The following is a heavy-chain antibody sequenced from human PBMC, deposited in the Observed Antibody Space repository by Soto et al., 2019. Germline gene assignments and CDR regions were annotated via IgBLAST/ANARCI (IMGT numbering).Heavy chain of an antibody. CDR1: GGSISSGGYY. CDR3: ARLYYYDSSGYFHNWFDP. CDR2: IYYSGST. Sequence: SETLSLTCTVSGGSISSGGYYWSWIRQHPGKGLEWIGYIYYSGSTYYNPSLKSRVTISVDTSKNQFSLKLSSVTAADTAMYYCARLYYYDSSGYFHNWFDPWGQGTLVTVSS. J-gene: IGHJ5*02. D-gene: IGHD3-22*01. V-gene: IGHV4-31*03.